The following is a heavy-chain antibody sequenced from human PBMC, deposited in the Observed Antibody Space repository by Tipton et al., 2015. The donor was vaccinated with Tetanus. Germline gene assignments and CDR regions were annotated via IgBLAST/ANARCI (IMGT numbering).Heavy chain of an antibody. D-gene: IGHD6-19*01. CDR1: GFSFSNYR. CDR3: RAEAGTDY. Sequence: SLRLSCEVSGFSFSNYRMNWVRQAPGKGLEWVSSISSTSTYIDYGDAVKGRFTISRDNTQNSVYLQMDSLRVEDTALYYCRAEAGTDYWGQGTLVTASS. CDR2: ISSTSTYI. J-gene: IGHJ4*02. V-gene: IGHV3-21*04.